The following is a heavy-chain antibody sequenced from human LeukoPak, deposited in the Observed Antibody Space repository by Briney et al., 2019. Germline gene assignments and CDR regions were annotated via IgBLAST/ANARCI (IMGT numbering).Heavy chain of an antibody. CDR3: ARVRGLTGTTSTMDV. D-gene: IGHD1-7*01. CDR2: MNPNSGNA. V-gene: IGHV1-8*01. CDR1: GYTFTSYD. J-gene: IGHJ6*03. Sequence: GASVKVSCKASGYTFTSYDINWVRQATGQGLEWMGWMNPNSGNAGYAQELQGRVTMTRNTSISTAYMELSSLRSEDTAVYYCARVRGLTGTTSTMDVWGKGTTVTVSS.